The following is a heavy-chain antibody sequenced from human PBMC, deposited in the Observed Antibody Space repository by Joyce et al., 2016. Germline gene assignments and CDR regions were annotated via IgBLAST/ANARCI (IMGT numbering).Heavy chain of an antibody. CDR1: GYTFTSYW. V-gene: IGHV5-51*03. CDR2: IDPGDSDT. D-gene: IGHD3-3*01. Sequence: EVQLVQSGAEVKKPGESLKISCKGSGYTFTSYWIAWVRQMPGKGLEWMGIIDPGDSDTKYSPSFEGKVTISADKSITTAYLQWSSLKASDTAVYYCARGDYWSGYPDYWGQGTLVTVSS. CDR3: ARGDYWSGYPDY. J-gene: IGHJ4*02.